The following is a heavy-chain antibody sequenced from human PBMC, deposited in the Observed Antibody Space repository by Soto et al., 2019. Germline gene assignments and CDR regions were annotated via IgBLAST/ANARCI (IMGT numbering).Heavy chain of an antibody. J-gene: IGHJ5*02. CDR3: ARVPDR. D-gene: IGHD2-2*01. CDR1: GGSVSSGGYS. Sequence: SETLSLTCAVSGGSVSSGGYSWSWIRQPPGKGLEWIGYIYHSGSTYYNPSLKSRVTISVDRSKNQFSLKLSSVTAADTAVYYCARVPDRWGQGTLVTVS. V-gene: IGHV4-30-2*01. CDR2: IYHSGST.